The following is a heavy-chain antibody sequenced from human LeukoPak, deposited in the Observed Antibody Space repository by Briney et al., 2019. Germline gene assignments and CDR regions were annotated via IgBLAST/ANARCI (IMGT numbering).Heavy chain of an antibody. CDR1: GYTFTGYY. Sequence: GASVKVSCKASGYTFTGYYMHWVRQAPGQGLEWMGWISAYNGNTNSAQKFQGRVTMTTDTSTSTAYMELRSLRSDDTAVYYCARGSMTLGPAGDYWGQGTLVTVSS. V-gene: IGHV1-18*04. CDR2: ISAYNGNT. D-gene: IGHD2/OR15-2a*01. CDR3: ARGSMTLGPAGDY. J-gene: IGHJ4*02.